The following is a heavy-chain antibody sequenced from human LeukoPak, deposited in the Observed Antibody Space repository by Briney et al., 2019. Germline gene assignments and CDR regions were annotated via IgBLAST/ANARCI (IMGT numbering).Heavy chain of an antibody. CDR2: ISGSGGST. J-gene: IGHJ4*02. D-gene: IGHD6-13*01. Sequence: GGSLRLSSAACGFTFSSYAMSWVRQAPGKGLEWVTAISGSGGSTYYADSVKGRFTISRDNSKNTLYLQMNSLRAEDTAVYYCAKDPSPYSSSWNHFDYWGQGTLVTVSS. CDR3: AKDPSPYSSSWNHFDY. CDR1: GFTFSSYA. V-gene: IGHV3-23*01.